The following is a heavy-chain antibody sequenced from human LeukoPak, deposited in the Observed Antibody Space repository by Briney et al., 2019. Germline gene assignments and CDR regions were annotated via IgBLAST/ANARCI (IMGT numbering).Heavy chain of an antibody. CDR1: GFTFSSYS. CDR2: IKSKIDGGTT. CDR3: SSLRGSSSQYFQH. Sequence: AGGSLRLSCAASGFTFSSYSMNWVRQAPGKGLEWVGRIKSKIDGGTTDYAAPVKGRFTISRDDSKDTLYLQMDSLKTEDTAVYYCSSLRGSSSQYFQHWGQGTLVTVSS. V-gene: IGHV3-15*01. J-gene: IGHJ1*01. D-gene: IGHD6-13*01.